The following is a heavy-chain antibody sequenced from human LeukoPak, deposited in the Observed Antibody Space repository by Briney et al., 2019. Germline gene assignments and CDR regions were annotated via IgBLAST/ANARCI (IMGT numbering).Heavy chain of an antibody. CDR3: ARGGLVPAAIYYYYYYYMDV. CDR1: GYTFTSYG. CDR2: ISAYNGNT. D-gene: IGHD2-2*01. V-gene: IGHV1-18*01. J-gene: IGHJ6*03. Sequence: ASVKVSCKASGYTFTSYGISWVRQAPGQGLEWMGWISAYNGNTNYAQKLQGRVTMTTDTSTSTAYMELRSLRSEDTAVYYCARGGLVPAAIYYYYYYYMDVWGKGTTVTVSS.